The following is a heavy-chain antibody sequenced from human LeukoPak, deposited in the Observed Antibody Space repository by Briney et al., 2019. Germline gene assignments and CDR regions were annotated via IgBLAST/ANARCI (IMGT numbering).Heavy chain of an antibody. D-gene: IGHD2-2*01. V-gene: IGHV1-69*04. CDR3: ARMCPDIVVVPAAAPSYWFDP. CDR1: GGTFSSYA. Sequence: SVKVSCKASGGTFSSYAISWVRQAPGQGLEWMGRIIPIFGVANYAQKFQGRVTITADKSTSTAYMELSSLRSEDTAAYYCARMCPDIVVVPAAAPSYWFDPWGQGTLVTVSS. J-gene: IGHJ5*02. CDR2: IIPIFGVA.